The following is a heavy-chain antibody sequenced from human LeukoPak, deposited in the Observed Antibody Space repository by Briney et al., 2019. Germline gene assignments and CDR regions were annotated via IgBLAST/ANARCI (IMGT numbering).Heavy chain of an antibody. J-gene: IGHJ6*02. V-gene: IGHV3-23*01. D-gene: IGHD3-10*01. CDR3: AKAGITMVRGVISYYYGMDV. Sequence: GGSLRLSCAASGFIFTSYAMSWVRQAPGKGLEWVSAISGSGGDTYYADSVKGRFTISRDNSKNTLYLQMNSLRAEDTAVYCCAKAGITMVRGVISYYYGMDVWGQGTTVTVSS. CDR2: ISGSGGDT. CDR1: GFIFTSYA.